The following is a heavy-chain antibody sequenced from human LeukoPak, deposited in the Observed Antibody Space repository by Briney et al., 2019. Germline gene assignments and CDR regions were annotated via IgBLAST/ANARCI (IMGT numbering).Heavy chain of an antibody. V-gene: IGHV1-46*01. D-gene: IGHD2-2*01. J-gene: IGHJ6*02. CDR2: INPSGGST. CDR1: GYTFTSYY. CDR3: AGEDCSSTSCYARYYYYYGMDV. Sequence: ASVKVSCKASGYTFTSYYMHWVRQAPGQGLEWMGIINPSGGSTSYAQKFQGRVTMTRDTSTSTVYMELSSLRSEDTAVYYCAGEDCSSTSCYARYYYYYGMDVWGQGTTVTVSS.